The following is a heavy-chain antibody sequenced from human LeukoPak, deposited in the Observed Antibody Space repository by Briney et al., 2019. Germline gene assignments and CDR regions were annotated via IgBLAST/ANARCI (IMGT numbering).Heavy chain of an antibody. CDR1: GFTFSSYA. Sequence: GGSLRLSCAAPGFTFSSYAMSWVRQAPGKGLEWVSAISGSGGSTYYADSVKGRFTISRDNSKNTLYLQMNSLRAEDTAVYYCAKDSTSGCSSTSCYTHFDYWGQGTLVTVSS. J-gene: IGHJ4*02. V-gene: IGHV3-23*01. CDR2: ISGSGGST. D-gene: IGHD2-2*02. CDR3: AKDSTSGCSSTSCYTHFDY.